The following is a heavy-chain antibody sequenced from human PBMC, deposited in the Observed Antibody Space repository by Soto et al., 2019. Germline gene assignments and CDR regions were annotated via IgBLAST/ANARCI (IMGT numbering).Heavy chain of an antibody. CDR3: AKASAYYDFRSGYYTTEYYYGMDV. Sequence: PGGSLRLSCAASGFTFSSYAMSWVRQAPGKGLEWVSAISGSGGSTYYADSVKGRFTISRDNSKNTLYLQMNSLRAEDTAVYYCAKASAYYDFRSGYYTTEYYYGMDVWGQGTTVTVSS. J-gene: IGHJ6*02. CDR1: GFTFSSYA. CDR2: ISGSGGST. D-gene: IGHD3-3*01. V-gene: IGHV3-23*01.